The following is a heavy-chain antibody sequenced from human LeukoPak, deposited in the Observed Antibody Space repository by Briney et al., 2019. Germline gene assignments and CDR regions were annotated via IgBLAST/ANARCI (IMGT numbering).Heavy chain of an antibody. J-gene: IGHJ4*02. CDR1: GYTFTGYY. V-gene: IGHV1-2*06. Sequence: ASVKVSCKASGYTFTGYYMHWVRQAPGQGLEWMGRINLNSGGTNYAQKFQGRVTMTRDTSISTAYMELSRLRSDDTAVYYCARESYSGSYYVVLDYWGQGTLVTVSS. CDR2: INLNSGGT. D-gene: IGHD1-26*01. CDR3: ARESYSGSYYVVLDY.